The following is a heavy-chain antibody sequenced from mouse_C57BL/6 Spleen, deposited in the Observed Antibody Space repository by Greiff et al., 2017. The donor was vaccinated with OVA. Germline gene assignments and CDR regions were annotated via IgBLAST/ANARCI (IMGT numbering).Heavy chain of an antibody. V-gene: IGHV5-17*01. D-gene: IGHD1-1*01. Sequence: EVMLVESGGGLVKPGGSLKLSCAASGFTFSDYGMHWVRQAPEKGLEWVAYISSGSSTIYYADTVKGRFTISRDNAKNTRILQRTRLRSEDTAMYYCAREEGYDYGSFHYYARDYWGQGTSVTVSS. J-gene: IGHJ4*01. CDR1: GFTFSDYG. CDR3: AREEGYDYGSFHYYARDY. CDR2: ISSGSSTI.